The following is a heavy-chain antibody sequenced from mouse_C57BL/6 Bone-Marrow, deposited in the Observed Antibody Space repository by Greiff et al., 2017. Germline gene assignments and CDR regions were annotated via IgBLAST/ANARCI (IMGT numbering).Heavy chain of an antibody. Sequence: EVMLVESGEGLVKPGGSLKLSCAASGFTFSSYAMSWVRQTPEKRLEWVAYISSGGDYIYYADTVKGRFTISRDNARNTLYLQMSSLKSEDTAMYYWTRAIYYGNYWYFDVWGTGTTVTVSS. J-gene: IGHJ1*03. D-gene: IGHD2-1*01. CDR2: ISSGGDYI. CDR3: TRAIYYGNYWYFDV. V-gene: IGHV5-9-1*02. CDR1: GFTFSSYA.